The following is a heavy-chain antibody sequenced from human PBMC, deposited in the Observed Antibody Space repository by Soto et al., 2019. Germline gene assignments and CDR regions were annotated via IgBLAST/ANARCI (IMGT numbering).Heavy chain of an antibody. CDR3: ARHYSVYSSSDRFDP. CDR1: DGSISSYY. V-gene: IGHV4-59*08. Sequence: QVQLQESGPGLVKPSETLSLTCTVSDGSISSYYWSWIRQPPGKGLEWIGYIYYRGSTDYNPSLKSRVTISVDTSNNQFYLKLSSVTAADTAVYYCARHYSVYSSSDRFDPWGQGTLVTVSS. D-gene: IGHD6-6*01. J-gene: IGHJ5*02. CDR2: IYYRGST.